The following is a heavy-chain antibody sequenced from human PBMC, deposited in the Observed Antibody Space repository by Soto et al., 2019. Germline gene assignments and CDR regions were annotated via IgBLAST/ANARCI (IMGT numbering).Heavy chain of an antibody. CDR3: GTEWGPYGMDV. D-gene: IGHD2-8*01. J-gene: IGHJ6*02. V-gene: IGHV1-69*13. Sequence: SVKVSWKASGGTFSSYAISWVRQAPGQGLEWMGGIIPIFGTANYAQKFQGRVTITADESTSTAYMELSSLRSEDTAVYYCGTEWGPYGMDVWGPGTTVTVSS. CDR1: GGTFSSYA. CDR2: IIPIFGTA.